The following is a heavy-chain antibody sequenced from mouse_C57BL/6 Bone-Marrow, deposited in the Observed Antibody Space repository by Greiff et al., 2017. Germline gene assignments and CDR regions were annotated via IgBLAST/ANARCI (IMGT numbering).Heavy chain of an antibody. J-gene: IGHJ3*01. V-gene: IGHV1-26*01. CDR3: ARGDSRFAY. CDR2: INPNNGGT. CDR1: GYTFTDYY. Sequence: EVQLQQSGPELVKPGASVKISCKASGYTFTDYYMNWVKQSHAKSLEWIGDINPNNGGTSYNQKFKGKATLTVDKSSSTAYMELRSLTSEDSAVYYCARGDSRFAYWGQGTLVTVSA.